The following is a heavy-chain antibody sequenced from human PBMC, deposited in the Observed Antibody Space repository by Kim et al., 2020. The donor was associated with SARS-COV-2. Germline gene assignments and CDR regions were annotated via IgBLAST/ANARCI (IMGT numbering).Heavy chain of an antibody. J-gene: IGHJ5*02. CDR3: ARRGSGP. CDR2: AGYT. D-gene: IGHD3-10*01. V-gene: IGHV3-53*01. Sequence: AGYTYSADSVKGRFPISRDNSKNTVYLQMDSLRAEDTAVYYCARRGSGPWGQGTLVTVSS.